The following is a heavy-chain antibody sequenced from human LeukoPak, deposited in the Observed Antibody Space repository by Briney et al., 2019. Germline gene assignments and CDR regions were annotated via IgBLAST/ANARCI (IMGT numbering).Heavy chain of an antibody. D-gene: IGHD3-10*02. CDR3: AELGITMIGGV. CDR1: GFTFNSYG. CDR2: IVHDGNNK. Sequence: PPGGSLRLSCAASGFTFNSYGMHWVRQAPGKGLEWVAVIVHDGNNKYYADSVKGRFTISRDNSKNTLYLQMNSLRAEDTAVYYCAELGITMIGGVWGKGTTVTISS. J-gene: IGHJ6*04. V-gene: IGHV3-30*18.